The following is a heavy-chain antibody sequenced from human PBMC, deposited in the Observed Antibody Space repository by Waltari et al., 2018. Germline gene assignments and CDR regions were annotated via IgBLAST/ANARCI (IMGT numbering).Heavy chain of an antibody. D-gene: IGHD3-9*01. CDR2: IKQEGSEK. CDR3: AREGRYYDILTGYYNCYYFDY. J-gene: IGHJ4*02. Sequence: EVQLVESGGGLVQPGGSLRLSCAASGFTFSSYWMSWVRQAPGKGLEWVANIKQEGSEKYYVDSVKGRFTISSDNAKNSLYLQMNSLRAEDTAVYHCAREGRYYDILTGYYNCYYFDYWGQGTLVTVSS. V-gene: IGHV3-7*01. CDR1: GFTFSSYW.